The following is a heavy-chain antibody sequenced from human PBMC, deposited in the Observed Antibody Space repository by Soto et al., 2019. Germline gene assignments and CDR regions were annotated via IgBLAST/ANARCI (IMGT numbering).Heavy chain of an antibody. CDR2: VYNSGNT. CDR1: GGSMTGYF. J-gene: IGHJ4*02. D-gene: IGHD7-27*01. Sequence: QVQLKESGPGLVKPSETLSLTCTVSGGSMTGYFWTWIRQSAGKGLEWIGHVYNSGNTDYNTSLARRNTMAGDTAKRECSQKGKAETAADTAVDYSAGTHWVSGTENWGQGTLVTVS. V-gene: IGHV4-4*07. CDR3: AGTHWVSGTEN.